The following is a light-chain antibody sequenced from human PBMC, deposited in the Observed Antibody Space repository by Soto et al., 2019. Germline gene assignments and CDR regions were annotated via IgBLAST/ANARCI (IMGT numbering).Light chain of an antibody. CDR2: DAS. V-gene: IGKV1-5*01. CDR1: QSISSW. Sequence: DIQMTQSPSTLSASVGDRVTNTCRASQSISSWLAWYQQKPVKAPKLLIYDASSLESGVLSRFSGSGSGTEFTLTISSLQPDDFATYYCQQYNSYSPLTFGGGTKVDIK. CDR3: QQYNSYSPLT. J-gene: IGKJ4*01.